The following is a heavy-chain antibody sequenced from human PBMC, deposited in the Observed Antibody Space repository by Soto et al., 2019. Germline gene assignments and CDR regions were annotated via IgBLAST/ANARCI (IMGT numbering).Heavy chain of an antibody. Sequence: QEQLVESGGDVVQPGRSLRLSCAASGFTFNSNAMHWVRQAPGKGLEWVAVISYDGQVQQYTDSVKGRFTISRDDSKNILYLQMNSLRDEDTALYYCARDNIQGAPDYLDSWGQGTLVTVSS. CDR2: ISYDGQVQ. CDR1: GFTFNSNA. V-gene: IGHV3-30*04. CDR3: ARDNIQGAPDYLDS. J-gene: IGHJ4*02.